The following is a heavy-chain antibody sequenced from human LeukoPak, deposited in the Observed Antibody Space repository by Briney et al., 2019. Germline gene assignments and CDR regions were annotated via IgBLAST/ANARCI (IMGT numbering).Heavy chain of an antibody. V-gene: IGHV3-23*01. J-gene: IGHJ4*02. CDR1: GLTVSSNY. Sequence: PGGSLRLSCAASGLTVSSNYMSWVRQAAGKGLEWVSAISGSGGSTYYAESVQGRFTISRDNSKNTLYLQMNSLRAEDTAVYYCAKDAIGQYRPYYFDHWGQGTLVPVSS. CDR3: AKDAIGQYRPYYFDH. CDR2: ISGSGGST. D-gene: IGHD3-16*02.